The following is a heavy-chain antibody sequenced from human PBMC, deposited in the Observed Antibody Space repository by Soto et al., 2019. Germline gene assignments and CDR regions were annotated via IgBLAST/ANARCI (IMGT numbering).Heavy chain of an antibody. CDR2: IIPIFGTA. D-gene: IGHD6-19*01. J-gene: IGHJ6*02. V-gene: IGHV1-69*13. CDR1: GDTFSSYA. CDR3: ARDPRAVQWYYGMDV. Sequence: GASVKVSCKASGDTFSSYAISWVRQAPGQGLEWMGGIIPIFGTANYAQKFQGRVTITADESTSTAYMELSSLRSEDTAVYYCARDPRAVQWYYGMDVWGQGTTVTVSS.